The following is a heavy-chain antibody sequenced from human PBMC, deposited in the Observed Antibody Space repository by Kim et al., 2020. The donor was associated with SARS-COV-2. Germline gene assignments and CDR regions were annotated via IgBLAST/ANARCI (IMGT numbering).Heavy chain of an antibody. CDR2: ISYDGSNK. Sequence: GGSLRLSCAASGFTFSSYGMHWVRQAPGKGLEWVAVISYDGSNKYYADSVKGRFTISRDNSKNTLHLQMNSLRAEDTAVYYCARGRQQLTTQDAFDIWGQGTMVTVSS. V-gene: IGHV3-33*05. J-gene: IGHJ3*02. CDR3: ARGRQQLTTQDAFDI. D-gene: IGHD6-13*01. CDR1: GFTFSSYG.